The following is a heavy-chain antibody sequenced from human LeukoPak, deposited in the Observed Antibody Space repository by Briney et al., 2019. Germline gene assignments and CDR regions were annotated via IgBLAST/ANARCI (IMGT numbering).Heavy chain of an antibody. CDR3: ARDFDY. Sequence: SQTLSLTCAISGDSVSSNTASWNLIRQSPSRGLEWLGRTYYRSEWYYDYAVSVKSRMTINPGTSRNQFSLQLNSVIPEDTAVYYCARDFDYWGQGTLVTVSS. CDR2: TYYRSEWYY. J-gene: IGHJ4*02. V-gene: IGHV6-1*01. CDR1: GDSVSSNTAS.